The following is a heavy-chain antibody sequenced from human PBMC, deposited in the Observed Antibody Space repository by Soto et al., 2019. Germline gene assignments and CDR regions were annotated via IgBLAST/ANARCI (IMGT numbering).Heavy chain of an antibody. Sequence: QVQLVQSGAEVKKPGASVKVSCKASGYTFTSYGISWVRQAPGQGLEWMGWISAYNGNTNYAQKLQGRVTMTTDTSTSTAYMELRSRRSHDTAVYYCARVRFGSGSYYGKNHCYYDGMDVWGQGTTVTVSS. CDR2: ISAYNGNT. D-gene: IGHD1-26*01. CDR3: ARVRFGSGSYYGKNHCYYDGMDV. CDR1: GYTFTSYG. J-gene: IGHJ6*02. V-gene: IGHV1-18*01.